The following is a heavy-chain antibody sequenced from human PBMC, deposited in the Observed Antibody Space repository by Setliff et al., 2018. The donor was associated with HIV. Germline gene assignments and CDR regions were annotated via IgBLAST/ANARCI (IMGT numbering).Heavy chain of an antibody. D-gene: IGHD3-22*01. CDR3: ARVDYYDSSGYWHFDY. CDR2: IDAGNGNT. J-gene: IGHJ4*02. V-gene: IGHV1-3*01. CDR1: GYTFTTYA. Sequence: ASVKVSCKASGYTFTTYAMHWVRQAPGQRLEWMGWIDAGNGNTKYSQKFQGRVTITRDTSASTAYLEPSSLRSEDTAVYYCARVDYYDSSGYWHFDYWGQGTLVTVSS.